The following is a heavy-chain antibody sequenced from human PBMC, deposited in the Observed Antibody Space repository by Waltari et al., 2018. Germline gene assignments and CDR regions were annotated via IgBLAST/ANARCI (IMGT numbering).Heavy chain of an antibody. CDR3: ARDQPRGGFDY. D-gene: IGHD3-10*01. CDR2: IYYSGST. J-gene: IGHJ4*02. CDR1: GGSISSYY. Sequence: QVQLQESGPGLVKPSETLSLTCTVSGGSISSYYWSWIRQPPGKGLEWIGYIYYSGSTNYNPSLQSRVTISVDTSKNQFSLKLSSVTAADTAVYYCARDQPRGGFDYWGQGTLVTVSS. V-gene: IGHV4-59*01.